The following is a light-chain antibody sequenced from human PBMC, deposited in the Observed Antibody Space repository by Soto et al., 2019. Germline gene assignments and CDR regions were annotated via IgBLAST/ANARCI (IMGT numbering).Light chain of an antibody. CDR2: WAS. CDR1: QSVLYSSNNKNY. CDR3: QQYYRSPQT. Sequence: DIVMTQSPDSLAVSVGERATINCKSSQSVLYSSNNKNYLAWYQQKPGQPPKLLIYWASTRESGVPDRFSGSGSGTDFTPTISSLQAEDMAVYYCQQYYRSPQTFGQGTKGEI. J-gene: IGKJ1*01. V-gene: IGKV4-1*01.